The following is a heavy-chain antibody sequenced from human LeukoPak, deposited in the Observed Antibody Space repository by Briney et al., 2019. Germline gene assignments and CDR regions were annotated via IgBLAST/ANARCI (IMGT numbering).Heavy chain of an antibody. CDR2: IIPIFGTA. J-gene: IGHJ4*02. Sequence: ASVKVSCKASGGTFSSYAISWVRQAPGQGLEWMGGIIPIFGTANYAQKFQGRVTITADESTSTAYMELSSLRSEDTAVYYCARGEAATPMAWPDYWGQGTLVTVSS. CDR3: ARGEAATPMAWPDY. V-gene: IGHV1-69*13. CDR1: GGTFSSYA. D-gene: IGHD2-15*01.